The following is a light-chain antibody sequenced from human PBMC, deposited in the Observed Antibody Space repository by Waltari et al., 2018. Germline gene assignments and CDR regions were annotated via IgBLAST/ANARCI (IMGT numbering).Light chain of an antibody. V-gene: IGLV4-69*01. Sequence: QLVLTQSPSASASLGASVNLTCTLDSGHSSNIIAWLQQQPEKGPRYLLKVNSDGSHSKGAEIPDRFSGSSSGPERYLIISSVQSEDEADYYCQTGGHGTWVFGGGTKLTVL. CDR3: QTGGHGTWV. J-gene: IGLJ3*02. CDR2: VNSDGSH. CDR1: SGHSSNI.